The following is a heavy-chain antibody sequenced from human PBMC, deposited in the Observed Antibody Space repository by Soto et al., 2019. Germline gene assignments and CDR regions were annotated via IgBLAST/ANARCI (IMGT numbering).Heavy chain of an antibody. Sequence: EVQLVESGGGLVKPGGSLRLSCAASGFTFSSYSMNWVRQAPGKGLEWVSSISSSSSYIYYADSVKGRFTISRDNAKNSLYLQMNSLRAEDTAVYYCVRDETDYDFWSGYYTLYYYYGMDVWGQGTTVTVSS. CDR2: ISSSSSYI. CDR3: VRDETDYDFWSGYYTLYYYYGMDV. D-gene: IGHD3-3*01. CDR1: GFTFSSYS. J-gene: IGHJ6*02. V-gene: IGHV3-21*01.